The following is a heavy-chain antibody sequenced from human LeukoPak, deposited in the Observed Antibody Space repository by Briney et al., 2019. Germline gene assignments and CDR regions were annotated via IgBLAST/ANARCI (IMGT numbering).Heavy chain of an antibody. CDR3: AIWASVNY. D-gene: IGHD7-27*01. CDR2: MDPSGSQK. J-gene: IGHJ4*02. Sequence: GESLRLSCAASGFTFNRSWMNWVRQAPGKGLEWVANMDPSGSQKRYVDSVKGRLTIPRDNHGKSLYLEMNGLRTEDTAIYYCAIWASVNYWGQGTLVTVSS. V-gene: IGHV3-7*01. CDR1: GFTFNRSW.